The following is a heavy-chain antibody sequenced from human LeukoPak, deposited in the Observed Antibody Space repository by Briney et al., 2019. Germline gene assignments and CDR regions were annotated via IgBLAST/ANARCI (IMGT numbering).Heavy chain of an antibody. CDR3: ARDPTEDFWSGIYSYFDF. CDR1: GYTFTTYG. V-gene: IGHV1-18*01. J-gene: IGHJ4*02. CDR2: ISTYNGNT. D-gene: IGHD3-3*01. Sequence: GASVKVSCKASGYTFTTYGLSWVRQAPGQGLEWMGWISTYNGNTNYAQKFQGRVTMTTDTSTSTAYMELRSLRSDDTAVYYCARDPTEDFWSGIYSYFDFWGQGTLVTVSS.